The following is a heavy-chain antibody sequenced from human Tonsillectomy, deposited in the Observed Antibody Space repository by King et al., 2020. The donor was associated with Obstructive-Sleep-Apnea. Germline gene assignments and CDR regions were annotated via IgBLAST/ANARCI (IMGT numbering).Heavy chain of an antibody. CDR2: ISAYNGNT. D-gene: IGHD2-2*01. Sequence: LVESGAEVKKPGASVKVSCKASGYTFTSYGISWVRQAPGQGLEWMGWISAYNGNTNYAQKLQGRVTMTTDTSTSTAYMELRSLRSDDTAVYYCARGSRFKYCSSTSCSFDYWGQGTLVTVSS. CDR3: ARGSRFKYCSSTSCSFDY. CDR1: GYTFTSYG. J-gene: IGHJ4*02. V-gene: IGHV1-18*01.